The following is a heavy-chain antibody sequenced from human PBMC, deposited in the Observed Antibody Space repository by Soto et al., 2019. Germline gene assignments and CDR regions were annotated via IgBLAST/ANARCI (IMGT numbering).Heavy chain of an antibody. CDR2: ISWDVGST. J-gene: IGHJ4*02. CDR3: AKDNRDYDILTGYYSDYYFDY. D-gene: IGHD3-9*01. CDR1: GFTFDDYT. V-gene: IGHV3-43*01. Sequence: RGSLRLSCAASGFTFDDYTMHWFRQAPGKGLEWVSLISWDVGSTYYADSVKGRFTISRDNSKNSMYMQMNSLRTEDTALYYCAKDNRDYDILTGYYSDYYFDYWGQGTLVTVSS.